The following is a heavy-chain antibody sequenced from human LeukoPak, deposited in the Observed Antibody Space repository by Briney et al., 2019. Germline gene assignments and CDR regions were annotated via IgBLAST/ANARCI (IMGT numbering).Heavy chain of an antibody. CDR3: ARYYYDSSGYLEDAFDI. Sequence: GASVKVSCKASGYTFTSYAMHWVRQAPGQRLEWMGWINAGNGNTKYSQKFQGRVTITRDTSASTAYMELSSLRSEDTAVYYCARYYYDSSGYLEDAFDIWGQGTMVTVSS. CDR1: GYTFTSYA. CDR2: INAGNGNT. J-gene: IGHJ3*02. V-gene: IGHV1-3*01. D-gene: IGHD3-22*01.